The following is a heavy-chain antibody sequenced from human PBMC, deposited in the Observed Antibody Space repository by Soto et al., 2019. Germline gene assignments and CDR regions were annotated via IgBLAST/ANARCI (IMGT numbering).Heavy chain of an antibody. D-gene: IGHD2-15*01. J-gene: IGHJ6*03. CDR2: ISGSGGST. Sequence: EVQLLESGGGLVQPGGSLRLSCAASGFTFSSYAMSWVRQAPGKGLEWVSAISGSGGSTYYADSVKGRFTISRDNSKNTLYLQMNSLIAEDTAVYYCALREMVGSGGSCYSLHYYYYYIDVWGKGTTVTVSS. V-gene: IGHV3-23*01. CDR3: ALREMVGSGGSCYSLHYYYYYIDV. CDR1: GFTFSSYA.